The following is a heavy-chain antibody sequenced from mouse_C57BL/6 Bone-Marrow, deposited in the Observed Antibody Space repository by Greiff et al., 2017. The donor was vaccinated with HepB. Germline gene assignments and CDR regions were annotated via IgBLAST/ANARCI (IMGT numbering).Heavy chain of an antibody. V-gene: IGHV1-50*01. CDR2: IDPSDSYT. CDR3: ARDLLWSYYYAMDY. CDR1: GYTFTSYW. D-gene: IGHD2-1*01. Sequence: VKLQQPGAELVKPGASVKLSCKASGYTFTSYWMQWVKQRPGQGLEWIGEIDPSDSYTNYNQKFKGKATLTVDTSSSTAYMQLSSLTSEDSAIYYCARDLLWSYYYAMDYWGQGTSVTVSS. J-gene: IGHJ4*01.